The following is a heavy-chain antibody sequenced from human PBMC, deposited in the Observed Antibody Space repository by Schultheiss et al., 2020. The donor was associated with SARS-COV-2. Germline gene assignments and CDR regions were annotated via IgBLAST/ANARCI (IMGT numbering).Heavy chain of an antibody. J-gene: IGHJ4*02. CDR1: GFTFSSYW. D-gene: IGHD6-19*01. CDR2: INSDGSST. V-gene: IGHV3-74*01. CDR3: ARDLYSSGGYED. Sequence: GGSLRLSCAASGFTFSSYWMHWVRQAPGKGMVWVSRINSDGSSTSYADSVKGRLTISRDIAKNTLYLQMNSLRAEDTAVYYCARDLYSSGGYEDWCQGTLGTVAS.